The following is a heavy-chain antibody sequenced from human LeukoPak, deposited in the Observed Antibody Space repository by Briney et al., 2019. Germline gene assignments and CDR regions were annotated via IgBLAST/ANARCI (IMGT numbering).Heavy chain of an antibody. Sequence: PSGTLSLTCAVSGGSISSSNWWSWVRRPPGKGLEWIGYIYYSGSTYYNPSLKSRVTISVDTSKNQFSLKLSSVTAADTAVYYCARSFLWFGELLEYWGQGTLVTVSS. CDR3: ARSFLWFGELLEY. CDR1: GGSISSSNW. CDR2: IYYSGST. J-gene: IGHJ4*02. D-gene: IGHD3-10*01. V-gene: IGHV4-4*02.